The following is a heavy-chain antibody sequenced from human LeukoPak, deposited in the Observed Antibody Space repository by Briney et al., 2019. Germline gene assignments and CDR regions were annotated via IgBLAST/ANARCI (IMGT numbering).Heavy chain of an antibody. CDR1: GFTFSSYX. Sequence: GGSLRLSCAASGFTFSSYXMXXXXQAPGXXXXXXXXXXXXXSNKHYXDSVKGRXXISRDNSKYTLYLQMNSLRAEDTALYYCAKDTKSGYCSGGSCYSFDYWGQGTLVTVSS. CDR3: AKDTKSGYCSGGSCYSFDY. CDR2: XXXXXSNK. D-gene: IGHD2-15*01. V-gene: IGHV3-30*02. J-gene: IGHJ4*02.